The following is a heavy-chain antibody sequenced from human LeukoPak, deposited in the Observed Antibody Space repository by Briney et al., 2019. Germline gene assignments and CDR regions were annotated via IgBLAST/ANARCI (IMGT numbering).Heavy chain of an antibody. J-gene: IGHJ3*02. CDR2: IYSDGSR. CDR3: TREDTGVGRASDI. CDR1: GFTVSRIY. Sequence: GGSLRLSCAASGFTVSRIYMSWVRQAPGKGLEWVSVIYSDGSRYYGDSVKGRFTISRDNSKSTLYLQMNSLRAEDTAVYYCTREDTGVGRASDIWGQGTMVTVSS. V-gene: IGHV3-66*02. D-gene: IGHD3-10*01.